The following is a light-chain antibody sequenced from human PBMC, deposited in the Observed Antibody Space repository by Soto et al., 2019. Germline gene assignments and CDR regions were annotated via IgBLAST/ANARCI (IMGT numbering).Light chain of an antibody. CDR1: QSVSNNY. V-gene: IGKV3D-20*02. CDR2: GAS. J-gene: IGKJ3*01. CDR3: HQRSNWPPS. Sequence: EIVLTQSPGTLSLSPGERATLSCRASQSVSNNYLAWYQQKPGQAPRLLIYGASNRATGIPDRFSGSGSGTDLTITISRLEPEDSAVYYCHQRSNWPPSFGPGTKVYIK.